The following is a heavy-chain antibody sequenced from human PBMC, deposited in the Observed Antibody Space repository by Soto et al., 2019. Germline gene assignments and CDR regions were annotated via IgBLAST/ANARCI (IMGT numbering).Heavy chain of an antibody. V-gene: IGHV3-48*01. CDR1: GFTFSRYS. Sequence: EVQLVESGGGLVQPGGSLRLSCAASGFTFSRYSMNWVRQAPGKGLEWVSYISSSSSTIYYADSVKGRFTISRDNAKNALYLKMNSLRAEDTAVYYCARETRYCSGGSCSYYYYYMDVWGKGTTVTVSS. J-gene: IGHJ6*03. D-gene: IGHD2-15*01. CDR2: ISSSSSTI. CDR3: ARETRYCSGGSCSYYYYYMDV.